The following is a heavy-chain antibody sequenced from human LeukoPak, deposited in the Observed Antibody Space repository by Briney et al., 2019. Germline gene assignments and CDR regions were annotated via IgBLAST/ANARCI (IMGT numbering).Heavy chain of an antibody. Sequence: PSETLSLTCTVSGDSITSYYWSWIRQPSGKGLEWIGYIYYTGSTNNNPSLKSRVTVSMDTSKNQFSLKLSSVTAADTAVYFCARHSGTSWDSYFDYWGQGTLVTVSS. D-gene: IGHD6-13*01. J-gene: IGHJ4*02. CDR3: ARHSGTSWDSYFDY. CDR1: GDSITSYY. V-gene: IGHV4-59*08. CDR2: IYYTGST.